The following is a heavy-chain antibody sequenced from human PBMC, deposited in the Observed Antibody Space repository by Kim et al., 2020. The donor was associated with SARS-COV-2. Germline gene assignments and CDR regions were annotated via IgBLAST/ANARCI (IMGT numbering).Heavy chain of an antibody. J-gene: IGHJ6*02. Sequence: GGSLRLSCAASGFTFSSYSMNWVRQAPGKGLEWVSSISSSSSYIYYADSVKGRFTISRDNAKNSLYLQMNSLRAEDTAVYYCARGTAPIRYGMDVWGQGTTVTVSS. CDR3: ARGTAPIRYGMDV. CDR1: GFTFSSYS. D-gene: IGHD2-2*02. V-gene: IGHV3-21*01. CDR2: ISSSSSYI.